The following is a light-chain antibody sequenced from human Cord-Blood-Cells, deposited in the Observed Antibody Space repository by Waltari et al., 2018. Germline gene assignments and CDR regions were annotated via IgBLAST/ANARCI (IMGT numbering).Light chain of an antibody. J-gene: IGKJ3*01. CDR3: QQYYSTPLT. Sequence: DIVMTQSPDSLAVSLGERATINCKSSQSVLYSSNNKNYLAWYQQKPGQPPKLLLYWASTRESGVPDRFSGSGSGTDFTLTIGSLQAEDVAVYYCQQYYSTPLTFGPGTKVDIK. CDR1: QSVLYSSNNKNY. V-gene: IGKV4-1*01. CDR2: WAS.